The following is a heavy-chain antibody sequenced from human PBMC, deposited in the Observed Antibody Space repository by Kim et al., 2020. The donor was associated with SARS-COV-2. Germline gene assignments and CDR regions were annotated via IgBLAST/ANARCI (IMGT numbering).Heavy chain of an antibody. V-gene: IGHV4-4*09. J-gene: IGHJ4*02. CDR3: ASYSSSWSYFDY. D-gene: IGHD6-13*01. Sequence: TPPPKSPITLSVDTSNNQFSLKLSSVTAADTAVYYCASYSSSWSYFDYWGQGTLVTVSS.